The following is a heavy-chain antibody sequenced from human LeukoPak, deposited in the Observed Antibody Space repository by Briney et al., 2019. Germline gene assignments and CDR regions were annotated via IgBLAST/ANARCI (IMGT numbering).Heavy chain of an antibody. V-gene: IGHV4-39*01. CDR2: IYYSGST. CDR3: ARLPLVVVTAISVDYFDY. J-gene: IGHJ4*02. D-gene: IGHD2-21*02. Sequence: SETLSLTCTVSGGSISSSSYYWGWLRQPPGKGLEWIGSIYYSGSTYYNPSLKSRVTISVDASKNQFSLKLSSVTAADTAVYYCARLPLVVVTAISVDYFDYWGQGTLVTVSS. CDR1: GGSISSSSYY.